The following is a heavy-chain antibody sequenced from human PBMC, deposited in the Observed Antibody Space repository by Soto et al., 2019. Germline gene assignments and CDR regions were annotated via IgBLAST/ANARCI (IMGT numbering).Heavy chain of an antibody. Sequence: SETLSLTCAVYGGSFSGYYWSWIRQPPGKGLEWIGEINHSGSTNYNPSLKSRVTTSVDTSKNQFSLKLSSVTAADTAVYYCARASVCGGDCYPNWFDPWGQGTLVTVSS. CDR3: ARASVCGGDCYPNWFDP. V-gene: IGHV4-34*01. D-gene: IGHD2-21*02. CDR1: GGSFSGYY. J-gene: IGHJ5*02. CDR2: INHSGST.